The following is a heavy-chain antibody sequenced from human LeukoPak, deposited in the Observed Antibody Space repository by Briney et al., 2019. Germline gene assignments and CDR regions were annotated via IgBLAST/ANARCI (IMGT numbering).Heavy chain of an antibody. Sequence: SETLSLTCTVSGGSVSSGSYYWSWIRQPPGRGLEWIGYVYYSGSTNYNPSFKSRITISVDTSRNQFSLQLSSVTAADTAVYYCARIHRYCSGGACYVLDNWGQGTLVAVSS. D-gene: IGHD2-15*01. J-gene: IGHJ4*02. CDR3: ARIHRYCSGGACYVLDN. CDR2: VYYSGST. V-gene: IGHV4-61*01. CDR1: GGSVSSGSYY.